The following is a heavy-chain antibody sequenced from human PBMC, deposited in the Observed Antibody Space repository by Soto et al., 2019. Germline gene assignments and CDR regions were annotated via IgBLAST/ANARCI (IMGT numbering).Heavy chain of an antibody. D-gene: IGHD5-12*01. CDR1: GGSISSYY. CDR2: LYYSGIT. Sequence: QVQLQESGPGLVKPSETLSLTCTVSGGSISSYYWSWIRQPPGKGLEWIGYLYYSGITNYYLSLESRVTTSLGPSNNQFSLKLSSVTAAYTAVYYCASHRSGYACQWGQGTLVTVSS. J-gene: IGHJ4*02. CDR3: ASHRSGYACQ. V-gene: IGHV4-59*01.